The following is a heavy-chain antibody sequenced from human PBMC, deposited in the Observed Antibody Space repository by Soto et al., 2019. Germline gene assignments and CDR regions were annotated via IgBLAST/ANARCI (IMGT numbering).Heavy chain of an antibody. CDR1: GFTFSSYG. V-gene: IGHV3-33*01. CDR3: ARSDKYYDILTGRYYYYGMDV. J-gene: IGHJ6*02. Sequence: GGSLRLSCAASGFTFSSYGMHWVRQAPGKGLEWVAVIWYDGSNKYYADSVKGRFTISRDNSKNTLYLQMNSLRAEDTAVYYCARSDKYYDILTGRYYYYGMDVWGQGTTVTVSS. CDR2: IWYDGSNK. D-gene: IGHD3-9*01.